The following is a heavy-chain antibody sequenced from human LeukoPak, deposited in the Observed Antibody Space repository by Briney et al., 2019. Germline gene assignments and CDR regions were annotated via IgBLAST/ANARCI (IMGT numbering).Heavy chain of an antibody. CDR2: INHSGST. Sequence: SETLSLTCAVYGGSFSGYYWSWIRQPPGKGLEWIGEINHSGSTNYNPSLKSRVTISVDTSKNQFSLKLSSVTAADTAVYYCARLSPTVTKNYYGMDVWGQGTTVTVSS. V-gene: IGHV4-34*01. CDR3: ARLSPTVTKNYYGMDV. D-gene: IGHD4-11*01. J-gene: IGHJ6*02. CDR1: GGSFSGYY.